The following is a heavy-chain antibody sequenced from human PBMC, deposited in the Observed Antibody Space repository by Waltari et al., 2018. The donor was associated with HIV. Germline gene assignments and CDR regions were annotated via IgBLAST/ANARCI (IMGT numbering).Heavy chain of an antibody. CDR1: GGSFSGYY. J-gene: IGHJ4*02. Sequence: QVQLQQWGAGLLKPSETLSLTCAVYGGSFSGYYWSWIRQPPGKGLEWIGEINHSGSTNYNPSLKSRVTISVDTSKNQFSLKLSSVTAADTAVYYCARGPHVGGYNFRELEYWGQGTLVTVSS. V-gene: IGHV4-34*01. CDR2: INHSGST. D-gene: IGHD5-12*01. CDR3: ARGPHVGGYNFRELEY.